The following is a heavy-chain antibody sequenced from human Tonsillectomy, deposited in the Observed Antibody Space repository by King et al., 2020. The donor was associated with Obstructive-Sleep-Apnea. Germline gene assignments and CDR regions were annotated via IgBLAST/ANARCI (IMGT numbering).Heavy chain of an antibody. CDR1: GFTFTSSA. CDR3: AAASNDPYSSSWYTFDY. J-gene: IGHJ4*02. Sequence: QLVESGPEVKKPGTSVKVSCKASGFTFTSSAMQWVRQARGQRLEWIGWIVVGSGNTNYAQKFQERVTITRDMSTSTAYMELSSLRSEDTAVYYCAAASNDPYSSSWYTFDYWGQGTLVTVSS. V-gene: IGHV1-58*02. D-gene: IGHD6-13*01. CDR2: IVVGSGNT.